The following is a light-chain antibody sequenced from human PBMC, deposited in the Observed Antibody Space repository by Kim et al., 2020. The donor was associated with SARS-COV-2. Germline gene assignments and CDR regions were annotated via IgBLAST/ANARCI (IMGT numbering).Light chain of an antibody. Sequence: GQRVTISCSGSSSNIGSNFVSWHQHLPGTAPKLLIYRNSQRPSVVPDRFSGSKSGTSASLAISGLRSEDEADYYCAAWDDSLSAWVLGGGTKLTVL. V-gene: IGLV1-47*01. CDR1: SSNIGSNF. CDR3: AAWDDSLSAWV. J-gene: IGLJ3*02. CDR2: RNS.